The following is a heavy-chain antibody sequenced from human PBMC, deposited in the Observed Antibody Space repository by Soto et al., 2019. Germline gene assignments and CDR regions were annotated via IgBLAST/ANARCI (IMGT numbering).Heavy chain of an antibody. J-gene: IGHJ6*02. V-gene: IGHV2-5*01. CDR2: IYWNDDK. CDR1: GFSLDTRGVG. Sequence: QITLKESGPTLVKPTHTLTLTCNFSGFSLDTRGVGVIWIRQPPGKALEWLALIYWNDDKRYNPSLQNRLTVTKDTAKNQVVLTMTSMDPVDTGTYSCAQGGGGMDVWGPGTTVTVSS. CDR3: AQGGGGMDV. D-gene: IGHD3-16*01.